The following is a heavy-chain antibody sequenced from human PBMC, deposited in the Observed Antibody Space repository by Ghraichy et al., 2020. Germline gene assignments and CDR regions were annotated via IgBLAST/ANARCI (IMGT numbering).Heavy chain of an antibody. V-gene: IGHV4-34*01. D-gene: IGHD2-2*02. CDR3: ARIRGYCSSTSCYTGYYYYYGMDV. CDR1: GGSFSGYY. J-gene: IGHJ6*02. CDR2: INHSGST. Sequence: SETLSLTCAVYGGSFSGYYWSWIRQPPGKGLEWIGEINHSGSTNYNPSLKSRVTISVDTSKNQFSLKLSSVTAADTAVYYCARIRGYCSSTSCYTGYYYYYGMDVWGQGTTVTVSS.